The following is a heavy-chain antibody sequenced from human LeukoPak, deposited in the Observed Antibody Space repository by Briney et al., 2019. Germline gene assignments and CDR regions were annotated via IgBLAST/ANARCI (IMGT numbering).Heavy chain of an antibody. Sequence: GRSLRLSCAASGFTFSQYAMHWVRQAPGKGLEWVAAIWYDGSNDYYADSVKGRFTISRDNSKNTLYLQMNSLRAEDTAVYYCARGAYYDILTGPYFDYWGQGTLVTVSS. CDR3: ARGAYYDILTGPYFDY. D-gene: IGHD3-9*01. CDR2: IWYDGSND. J-gene: IGHJ4*02. V-gene: IGHV3-33*01. CDR1: GFTFSQYA.